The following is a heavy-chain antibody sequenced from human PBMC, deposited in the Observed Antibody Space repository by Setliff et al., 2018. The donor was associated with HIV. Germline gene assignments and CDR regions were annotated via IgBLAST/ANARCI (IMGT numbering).Heavy chain of an antibody. CDR3: AKFPVFKWFGERQGWFDL. D-gene: IGHD3-10*01. J-gene: IGHJ5*02. CDR2: ISGDGGRT. V-gene: IGHV3-23*01. CDR1: EFTFGNYA. Sequence: PGGSLRLSCAGSEFTFGNYAMGWVRQAPGKGLEWVSAISGDGGRTYVAGPVKGRLSTSRDNSKNTMYLQMNSLRVEDTAVYYCAKFPVFKWFGERQGWFDLWGQGTLVTVSS.